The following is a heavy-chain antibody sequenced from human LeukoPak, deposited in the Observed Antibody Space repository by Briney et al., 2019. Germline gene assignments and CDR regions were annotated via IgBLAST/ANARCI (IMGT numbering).Heavy chain of an antibody. CDR3: VRDRNGYDFVH. CDR2: LNPNTGGT. CDR1: GYTFTGYY. J-gene: IGHJ4*02. D-gene: IGHD5-12*01. Sequence: GASVKVSCKASGYTFTGYYVHWMRQAPGQGLEWMGWLNPNTGGTIYAQKFQGRVTMTRETSISTVYMELSRLRSDDTAVYYCVRDRNGYDFVHWGQGALVTVSS. V-gene: IGHV1-2*02.